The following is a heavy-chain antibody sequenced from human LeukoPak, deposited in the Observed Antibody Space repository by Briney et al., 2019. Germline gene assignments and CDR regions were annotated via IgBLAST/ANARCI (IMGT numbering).Heavy chain of an antibody. J-gene: IGHJ6*03. CDR2: ISWDGGST. CDR3: TKCLKWFGERNNYYYYMDV. V-gene: IGHV3-43D*03. Sequence: PGGSLRLSCAASGFTFDDYAMHWVRQAPGKGLEWVSLISWDGGSTYYADSVKGRFTISRDNSKNMLYLQMNSLRAEDTAVYYCTKCLKWFGERNNYYYYMDVWAKGPRSPSP. D-gene: IGHD3-10*01. CDR1: GFTFDDYA.